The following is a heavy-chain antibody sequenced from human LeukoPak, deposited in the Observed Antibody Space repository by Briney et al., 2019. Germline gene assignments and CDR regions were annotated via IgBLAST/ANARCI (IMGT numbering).Heavy chain of an antibody. V-gene: IGHV3-23*01. Sequence: GGSLRLSCAASGFTFSSYAMSWVRQAPGKGLEWVSAISGSGGSTYYADSVKGRFTISRDNAKNSLYLQMNSLRAEDTAVYYCARKVLAGIAVAGSSGYWGQEPWSPSPQ. CDR2: ISGSGGST. CDR1: GFTFSSYA. J-gene: IGHJ4*01. CDR3: ARKVLAGIAVAGSSGY. D-gene: IGHD6-19*01.